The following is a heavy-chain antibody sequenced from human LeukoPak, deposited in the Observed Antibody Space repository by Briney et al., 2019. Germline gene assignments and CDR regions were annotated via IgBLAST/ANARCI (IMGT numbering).Heavy chain of an antibody. Sequence: LGGSLRLSCAASGFTFDDYTMHWVRQAPGKGLEWVSLISWDGGSTYYADSVKGRFTISRDNSKNSLYLQMNSLRTEDTALYYCAKDMGRDGYNYPDYWGQGTLVTVSS. CDR2: ISWDGGST. D-gene: IGHD5-24*01. V-gene: IGHV3-43*01. CDR3: AKDMGRDGYNYPDY. J-gene: IGHJ4*02. CDR1: GFTFDDYT.